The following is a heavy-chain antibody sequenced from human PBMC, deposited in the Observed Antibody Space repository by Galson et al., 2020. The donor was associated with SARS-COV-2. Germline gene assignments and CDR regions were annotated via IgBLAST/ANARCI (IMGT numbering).Heavy chain of an antibody. D-gene: IGHD6-6*01. Sequence: GESLKISCAASGFTFSSYAMHWVRQAPGKGLEWVAVISYDGSNKYYADSVKGRFTISRDNSKNTLYLQMNSLRAEDTAVYYCARDLEGQLEGPGYYYYGMDVWGQGTMVTVSS. CDR2: ISYDGSNK. V-gene: IGHV3-30-3*01. CDR3: ARDLEGQLEGPGYYYYGMDV. J-gene: IGHJ6*02. CDR1: GFTFSSYA.